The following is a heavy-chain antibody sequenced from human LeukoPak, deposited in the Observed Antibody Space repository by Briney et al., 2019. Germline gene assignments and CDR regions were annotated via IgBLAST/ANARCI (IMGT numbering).Heavy chain of an antibody. CDR1: GFTFNDYA. V-gene: IGHV3-43D*03. CDR2: ISWDGGST. J-gene: IGHJ6*03. Sequence: GGSLRLSCAASGFTFNDYAMHWVRQAPGKGLEWVSLISWDGGSTYYADSVKGRFTISRDNCKNSLYLQMNSLRAEDTALYYCTKGDDYSASVSNYMDVWGKGTTVTVSS. D-gene: IGHD3-16*01. CDR3: TKGDDYSASVSNYMDV.